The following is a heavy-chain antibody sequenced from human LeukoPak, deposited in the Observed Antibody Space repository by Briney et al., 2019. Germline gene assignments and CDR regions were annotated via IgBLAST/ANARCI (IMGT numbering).Heavy chain of an antibody. D-gene: IGHD2-2*01. V-gene: IGHV4-39*01. CDR1: GGSISSSSYY. CDR2: IYYSGST. Sequence: SETLSLTCTVPGGSISSSSYYWGWIRQPPGKGLEWIGSIYYSGSTYYNPSLKSRVTISVDTSKNQFSLKLSSVTAADTAVYYCAMTDCSSTSCYLDYWGQGTLVTVSS. J-gene: IGHJ4*02. CDR3: AMTDCSSTSCYLDY.